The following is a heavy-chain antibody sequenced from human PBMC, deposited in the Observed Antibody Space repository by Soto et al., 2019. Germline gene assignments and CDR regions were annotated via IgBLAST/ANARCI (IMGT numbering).Heavy chain of an antibody. CDR1: GFTFYSYG. V-gene: IGHV3-23*01. D-gene: IGHD3-16*01. J-gene: IGHJ1*01. CDR3: AKVRSQLPFGFQD. CDR2: ISGSGDVT. Sequence: EVQLLESGGGLVQPGGSLRLSCEASGFTFYSYGMSWVRQPPGKGLQWISHISGSGDVTYYADSVKGRFTISRDNFKNTVYLQMNTLRADDTAIYYCAKVRSQLPFGFQDWGLGTLVTVSS.